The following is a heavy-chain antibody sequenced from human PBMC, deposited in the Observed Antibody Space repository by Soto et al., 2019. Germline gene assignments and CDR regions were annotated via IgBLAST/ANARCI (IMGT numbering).Heavy chain of an antibody. CDR1: GWSCRGYY. CDR2: INHSGST. V-gene: IGHV4-34*01. CDR3: ARYLNSGYDSFDY. Sequence: PXETLSVTYALYGWSCRGYYWSWIRQPPGKGLDWIGEINHSGSTNYNPSLKSRVTISVDTSKNQFSLKLSSVTAADTAVYYCARYLNSGYDSFDYWGQGALVTVSS. J-gene: IGHJ4*02. D-gene: IGHD5-12*01.